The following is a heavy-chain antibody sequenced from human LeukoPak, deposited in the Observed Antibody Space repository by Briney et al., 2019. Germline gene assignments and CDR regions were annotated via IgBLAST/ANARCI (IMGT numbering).Heavy chain of an antibody. J-gene: IGHJ4*02. D-gene: IGHD5-12*01. CDR3: ARGQRGYSGYDLGASFDY. CDR1: GGSISSGGYY. V-gene: IGHV4-61*08. CDR2: IYYSGST. Sequence: SQTLSLTCTVSGGSISSGGYYWSWIRQHPGKGLEWIGYIYYSGSTNYNPSLKSRVTISVDTSKNQFSLKLSSVTAADTAVYYCARGQRGYSGYDLGASFDYWGQGTLVTVSS.